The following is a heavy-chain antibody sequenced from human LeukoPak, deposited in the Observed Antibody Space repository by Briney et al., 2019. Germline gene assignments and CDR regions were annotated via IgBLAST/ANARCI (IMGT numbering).Heavy chain of an antibody. CDR1: GGSFSGYY. Sequence: SETLSLTCAVYGGSFSGYYWRWIRQPPGKGLEWIGEINHSGSTNYNPSLKGRVTISVDTSKNQFSLKLSSVTAADTAVYYCARGSRKPAQWRALTPINWFDPWGQGTLVTVS. D-gene: IGHD6-19*01. J-gene: IGHJ5*02. CDR3: ARGSRKPAQWRALTPINWFDP. CDR2: INHSGST. V-gene: IGHV4-34*01.